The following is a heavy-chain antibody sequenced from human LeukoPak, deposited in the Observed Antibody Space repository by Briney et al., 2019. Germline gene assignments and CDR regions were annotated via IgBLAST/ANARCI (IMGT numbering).Heavy chain of an antibody. CDR1: GYTLTKSS. D-gene: IGHD3-10*01. CDR2: FDRGDGET. Sequence: ASVKVSCKVSGYTLTKSSMHWVRQAPGKGLEWMGGFDRGDGETFYAQKFQGRVTMTEDTSQGTGYMELSSLTSEDTAVYYCAIMYYFGSGTYSYFDNWGQGTLVTVSS. CDR3: AIMYYFGSGTYSYFDN. J-gene: IGHJ4*02. V-gene: IGHV1-24*01.